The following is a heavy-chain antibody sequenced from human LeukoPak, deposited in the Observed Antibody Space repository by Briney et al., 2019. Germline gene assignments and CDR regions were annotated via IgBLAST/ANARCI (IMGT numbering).Heavy chain of an antibody. J-gene: IGHJ3*02. CDR1: GFTFSSYG. Sequence: GGSLRLSCAASGFTFSSYGMHWVRQAPGKGLEWVAFIRYDGSNKYYADSVKGRFTNSRDNSKNTLYLQMNSLRAEDTAVYYCARALYYDFWSGYFGLAFDIWGQGTMVTVSS. CDR3: ARALYYDFWSGYFGLAFDI. CDR2: IRYDGSNK. V-gene: IGHV3-30*02. D-gene: IGHD3-3*01.